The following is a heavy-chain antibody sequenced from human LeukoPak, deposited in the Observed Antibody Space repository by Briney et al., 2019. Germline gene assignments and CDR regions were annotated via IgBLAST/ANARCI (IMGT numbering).Heavy chain of an antibody. J-gene: IGHJ4*02. CDR1: GFTFDDYA. D-gene: IGHD5-24*01. Sequence: GGSLRLSCAASGFTFDDYAMHWVRQAPGKGLEWVSGISWNSGSIGYADSVKGRFTISRDNAKNSLYLQMNSLRAEDTALYYCAKAIRGEYYFDYWGQGTLVTVSS. CDR3: AKAIRGEYYFDY. V-gene: IGHV3-9*01. CDR2: ISWNSGSI.